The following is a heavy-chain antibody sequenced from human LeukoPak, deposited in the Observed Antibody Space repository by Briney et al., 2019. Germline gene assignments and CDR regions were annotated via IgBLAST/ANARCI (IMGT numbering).Heavy chain of an antibody. J-gene: IGHJ6*03. Sequence: TFSDYWMSWVRQPPGKGQEWIGYIYYSGSTYYNPSLKSRVTISVDTSKNQFSLKLSSVTAADTAVYYCARSNCGYDSIPNYMDVWGKGTTVTVSS. CDR1: TFSDYW. CDR3: ARSNCGYDSIPNYMDV. CDR2: IYYSGST. V-gene: IGHV4-30-4*01. D-gene: IGHD5-12*01.